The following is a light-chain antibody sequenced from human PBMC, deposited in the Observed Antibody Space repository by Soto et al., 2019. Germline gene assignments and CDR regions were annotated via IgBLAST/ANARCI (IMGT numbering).Light chain of an antibody. CDR3: SSYTSSTTLGVV. V-gene: IGLV2-14*03. J-gene: IGLJ2*01. CDR2: DVS. CDR1: ISNY. Sequence: QSALTQPASVSGSPGQSITISCTGTISNYVSWYQHHPDKAPKLIISDVSNRPSGVSDRFSGSKSGYTASLTISGLQAEDEADYYCSSYTSSTTLGVVFGGGTKLTVL.